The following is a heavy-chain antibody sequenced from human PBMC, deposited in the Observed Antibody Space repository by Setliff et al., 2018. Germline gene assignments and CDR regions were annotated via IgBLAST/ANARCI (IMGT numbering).Heavy chain of an antibody. CDR2: IKQDGSEK. V-gene: IGHV3-7*01. D-gene: IGHD2-2*01. J-gene: IGHJ4*02. CDR1: GFTFSSYW. CDR3: ARLGPHCSSTSCYLVLRSYFDY. Sequence: GASLKISCAASGFTFSSYWMSWVRQAPGKGLEWVANIKQDGSEKYYVDSVKGRFTISRDNAKNSLYLQMNSLRAEDTAVYYCARLGPHCSSTSCYLVLRSYFDYWGQGTLVTVSS.